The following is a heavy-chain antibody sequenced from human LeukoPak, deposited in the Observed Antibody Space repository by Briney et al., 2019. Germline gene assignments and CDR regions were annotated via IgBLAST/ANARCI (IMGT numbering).Heavy chain of an antibody. V-gene: IGHV1-2*02. CDR3: ARANSGLGYCSSTSCYTGLVHDY. CDR1: GYTFTGYY. D-gene: IGHD2-2*02. J-gene: IGHJ4*02. CDR2: INPNSGGT. Sequence: ASVKVSCKASGYTFTGYYMHWVRQAPGQGLEWMGWINPNSGGTNYAQKFQGRVTMTRDTSITTAYMEPSRLRSDDTAVYYCARANSGLGYCSSTSCYTGLVHDYWGQGTLVTVSS.